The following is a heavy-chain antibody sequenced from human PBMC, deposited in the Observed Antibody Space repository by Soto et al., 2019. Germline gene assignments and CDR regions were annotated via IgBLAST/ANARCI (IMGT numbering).Heavy chain of an antibody. J-gene: IGHJ5*02. V-gene: IGHV3-30-3*01. Sequence: GGSLRLSCAASGFTFSSYAMHWVRQAPGKGLEWVALISYDGSDKDYADSVKGRFTISRDNSRNTLFLQMNSLRAEDTAVYYCARPSSGWENWFDPWGQGTLVTSPQ. CDR3: ARPSSGWENWFDP. CDR2: ISYDGSDK. CDR1: GFTFSSYA. D-gene: IGHD6-19*01.